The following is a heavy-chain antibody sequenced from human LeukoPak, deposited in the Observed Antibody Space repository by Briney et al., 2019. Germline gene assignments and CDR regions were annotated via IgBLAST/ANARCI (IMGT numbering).Heavy chain of an antibody. CDR3: ARGVLVLRFLEWADYYMDV. Sequence: ASVKVSCKTSGGTFSNYAINWVRQAPGQGLEWMGGIIPNFGTANYAQKFQGRVTITTDESTSTAYMELSSLRSEDTAVYYCARGVLVLRFLEWADYYMDVWGKGTTVTVSS. CDR2: IIPNFGTA. J-gene: IGHJ6*03. V-gene: IGHV1-69*05. D-gene: IGHD3-3*01. CDR1: GGTFSNYA.